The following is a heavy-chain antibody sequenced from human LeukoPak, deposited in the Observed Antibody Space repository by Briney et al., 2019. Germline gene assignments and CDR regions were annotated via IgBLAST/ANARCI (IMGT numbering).Heavy chain of an antibody. CDR3: ARGLMMAVAGRGEFHY. Sequence: AGTLTLTCTGSGGSFSRYYWHWIGQPPGKGLEWIGYIYYSGSTKYNPSLKSRVTISVDTSKNQFSLKLRSVTAADTAVYYCARGLMMAVAGRGEFHYCGQGCLVTV. CDR1: GGSFSRYY. J-gene: IGHJ4*02. D-gene: IGHD6-13*01. V-gene: IGHV4-59*01. CDR2: IYYSGST.